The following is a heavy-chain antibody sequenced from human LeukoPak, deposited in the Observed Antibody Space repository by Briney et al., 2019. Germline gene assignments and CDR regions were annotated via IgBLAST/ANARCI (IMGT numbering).Heavy chain of an antibody. CDR1: GXSISSGGHY. Sequence: SETLSLTCTVSGXSISSGGHYWSWIRQYPGEGLEWIGCIYDSRFTYYNTSLKSRVAISVDSSENQLSLKLSSVTAADTATYYCAGEFDSSKMAYWGQGTLVTVSP. V-gene: IGHV4-31*03. CDR3: AGEFDSSKMAY. J-gene: IGHJ4*02. CDR2: IYDSRFT. D-gene: IGHD6-13*01.